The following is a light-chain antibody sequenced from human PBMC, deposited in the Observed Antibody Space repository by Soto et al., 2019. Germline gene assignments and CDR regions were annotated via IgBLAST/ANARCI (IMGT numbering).Light chain of an antibody. CDR2: KAS. J-gene: IGKJ1*01. V-gene: IGKV1-5*03. CDR1: QSISTW. CDR3: QQYNGYSRT. Sequence: DIQMTQSPSTLSASVGDRVTITCRASQSISTWLAWYQQKPGKAPKLLIYKASNLETGVPSRFSGYGSGTEFPLTISSLQPGDFATYYCQQYNGYSRTFGQGTKVEIK.